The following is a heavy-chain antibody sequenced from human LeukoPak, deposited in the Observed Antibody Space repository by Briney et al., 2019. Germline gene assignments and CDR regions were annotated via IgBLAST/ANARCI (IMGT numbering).Heavy chain of an antibody. V-gene: IGHV4-61*02. CDR1: GGSISSGSYY. CDR2: IYTSGST. J-gene: IGHJ3*02. D-gene: IGHD5-12*01. Sequence: PSETLSLTCTVSGGSISSGSYYWSWIRQPAGMGLEWIGRIYTSGSTNYNPSLKSRVTISVDTSKNQFSLKLSSVTAADTAVYYCARALGYDDAFDIWGQGTMVTVSS. CDR3: ARALGYDDAFDI.